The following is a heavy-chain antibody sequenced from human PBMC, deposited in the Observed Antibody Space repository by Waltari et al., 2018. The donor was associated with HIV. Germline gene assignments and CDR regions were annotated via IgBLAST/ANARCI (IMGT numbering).Heavy chain of an antibody. D-gene: IGHD3-3*01. CDR2: ISHSGTT. V-gene: IGHV4-38-2*02. J-gene: IGHJ4*02. CDR1: DYSITSANY. CDR3: ASTYYDLLEGWYFDF. Sequence: QVQLQESGPGLVKPSETLSLTCSVSDYSITSANYWGWIRQSPGRGLEWIGSISHSGTTVYSPSLKSRVTLFRDTSKNQFFLKLTSATAEDTAVYYCASTYYDLLEGWYFDFWGQGRLVTVSS.